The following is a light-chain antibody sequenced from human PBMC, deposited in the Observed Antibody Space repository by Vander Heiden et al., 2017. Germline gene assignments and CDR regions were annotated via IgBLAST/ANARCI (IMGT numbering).Light chain of an antibody. CDR3: QQTENFPVA. V-gene: IGKV1-12*01. CDR1: QYSSSW. CDR2: DAS. J-gene: IGKJ1*01. Sequence: DIQMTQSPSFVSASVGDRVTISCRASQYSSSWLAWYQQKPGEAPKLLISDASRLQDEVPPRFSGSGSGTEFTLTISSLQPEDSASYYCQQTENFPVAFGYGVKVEVK.